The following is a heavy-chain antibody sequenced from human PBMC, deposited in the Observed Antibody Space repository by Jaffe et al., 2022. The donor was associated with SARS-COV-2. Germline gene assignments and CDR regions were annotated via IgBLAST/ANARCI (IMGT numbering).Heavy chain of an antibody. V-gene: IGHV1-8*01. J-gene: IGHJ4*02. D-gene: IGHD6-19*01. Sequence: QVQLVQSGAEVKKPGASVKVSCKASGYTFTSYDINWVRQATGQGLEWMGWMNPNSGNTGYAQKFQGRVTMTRNTSISTAYMELSSLRSEDTAVYYCARGSYSSGWSTFYYFDYWGQGTLVTVSS. CDR2: MNPNSGNT. CDR3: ARGSYSSGWSTFYYFDY. CDR1: GYTFTSYD.